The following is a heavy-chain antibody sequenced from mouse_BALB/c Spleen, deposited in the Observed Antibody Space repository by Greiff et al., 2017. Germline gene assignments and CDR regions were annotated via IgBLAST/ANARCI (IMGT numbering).Heavy chain of an antibody. D-gene: IGHD1-1*01. V-gene: IGHV5-12-1*01. Sequence: EVKVVESGGGLVKPGGSLKLSCAASGFAFSSYDMSWVRQTPEKRLEWVAYISSGGGSTYYPDTVKGRFTISRDNAKNTLYLQMSSLKSEDTAMYYCARQGNYGSSYYAMDYWGQGTSVTVSS. CDR3: ARQGNYGSSYYAMDY. J-gene: IGHJ4*01. CDR2: ISSGGGST. CDR1: GFAFSSYD.